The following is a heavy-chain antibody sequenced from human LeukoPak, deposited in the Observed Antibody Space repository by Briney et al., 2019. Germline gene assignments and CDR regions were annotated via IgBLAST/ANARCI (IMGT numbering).Heavy chain of an antibody. J-gene: IGHJ4*02. CDR2: ISSSSSYI. D-gene: IGHD5-12*01. CDR1: GFTFSSYS. V-gene: IGHV3-21*01. Sequence: KTGGSLRLSCAASGFTFSSYSMNWVRQAPGKGLEWVSSISSSSSYIYYADSVKGRFTISRDNAKNSLYLQMNSLRAEDTAVYYCARGLPGYAIDYWGQGTLVTVPS. CDR3: ARGLPGYAIDY.